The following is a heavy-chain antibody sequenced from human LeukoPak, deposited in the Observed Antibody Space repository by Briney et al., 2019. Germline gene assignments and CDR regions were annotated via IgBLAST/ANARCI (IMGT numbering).Heavy chain of an antibody. CDR2: ISAYNGNT. Sequence: ASVKVSCKAPGYTFTNYGISWVRQAPGQGLEWMGWISAYNGNTNYPQKFQARVTMTTDTSTSIAYMELRSLRYDDTAVYFCGRSFGNYYGSGTPPLYFDYWGQGTLVTVSS. V-gene: IGHV1-18*01. D-gene: IGHD3-10*01. CDR3: GRSFGNYYGSGTPPLYFDY. J-gene: IGHJ4*02. CDR1: GYTFTNYG.